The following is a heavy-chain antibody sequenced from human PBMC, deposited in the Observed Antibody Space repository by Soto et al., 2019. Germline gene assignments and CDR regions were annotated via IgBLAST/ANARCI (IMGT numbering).Heavy chain of an antibody. Sequence: PGGSLRLSCAASGFTFSSYAMHWVRQAPGKGLEWVAVISYDGSNKYYADSVKGRFTISRDNSKNTLYLQMTSLSAEDTAVYYCARSPRYFDFWSGYSGYYYYGMDVWGQGTTVTVSS. CDR2: ISYDGSNK. CDR3: ARSPRYFDFWSGYSGYYYYGMDV. J-gene: IGHJ6*02. D-gene: IGHD3-3*01. CDR1: GFTFSSYA. V-gene: IGHV3-30-3*01.